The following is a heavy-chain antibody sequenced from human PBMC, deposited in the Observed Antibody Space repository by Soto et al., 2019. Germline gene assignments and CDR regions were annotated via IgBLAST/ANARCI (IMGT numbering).Heavy chain of an antibody. CDR1: GAALSSGGYF. Sequence: SETLSLTCTVSGAALSSGGYFYTWVRQPTGKGLEWLGYIYYSGGTNYNPSLKSRVTISLAKSKSQFSLRLISVTAADTAVYYCTREQSDDNYFDPWGQGTLVTVSS. J-gene: IGHJ5*02. D-gene: IGHD6-19*01. CDR3: TREQSDDNYFDP. CDR2: IYYSGGT. V-gene: IGHV4-61*08.